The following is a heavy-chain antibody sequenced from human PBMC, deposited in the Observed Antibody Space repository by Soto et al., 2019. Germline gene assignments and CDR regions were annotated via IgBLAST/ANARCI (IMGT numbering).Heavy chain of an antibody. CDR1: GYTFTSYY. V-gene: IGHV1-46*01. D-gene: IGHD6-6*01. J-gene: IGHJ4*02. CDR3: AKNLPDLWSSSSYYFDY. Sequence: SVKVSCKASGYTFTSYYMHWVRQAPGQGLEWMGIINPSGGSTSYAQKFQGRVTMTRDTSTSTVYMELSSLRSEDTAVYYCAKNLPDLWSSSSYYFDYWGQGTLVTVSS. CDR2: INPSGGST.